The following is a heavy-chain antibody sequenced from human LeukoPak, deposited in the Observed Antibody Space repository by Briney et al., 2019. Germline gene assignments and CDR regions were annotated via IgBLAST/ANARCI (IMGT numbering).Heavy chain of an antibody. J-gene: IGHJ4*02. V-gene: IGHV4-59*12. Sequence: PSETLSLTCTVSGGSISSYYWSWIRQPPGKGLEWIGYIYYSGSTNYNPSLKSRVTISVDTSKNQFSLKLSSVTAADTAVYYCARGRSDYVWGSYRYLDYWGQGTLVTVSS. CDR3: ARGRSDYVWGSYRYLDY. CDR1: GGSISSYY. D-gene: IGHD3-16*02. CDR2: IYYSGST.